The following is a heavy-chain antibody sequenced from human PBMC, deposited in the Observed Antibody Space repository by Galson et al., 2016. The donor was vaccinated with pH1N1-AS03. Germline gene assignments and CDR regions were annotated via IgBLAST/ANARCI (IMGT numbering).Heavy chain of an antibody. J-gene: IGHJ4*02. CDR2: ISGYNGNT. CDR1: GYTFTSYG. D-gene: IGHD2-2*01. V-gene: IGHV1-18*04. Sequence: SVKASCKASGYTFTSYGITWVRQAPGQGLERMGWISGYNGNTNYGQKVQGRVTLTTETSTSTAYMEMRSLRSDDTAVYYCARGCSSTSCLEYGSWYLDFWGQGTPVTVSS. CDR3: ARGCSSTSCLEYGSWYLDF.